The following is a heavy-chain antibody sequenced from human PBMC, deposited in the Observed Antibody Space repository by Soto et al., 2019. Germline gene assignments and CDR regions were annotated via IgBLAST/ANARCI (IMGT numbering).Heavy chain of an antibody. CDR2: ISFSDGGT. CDR3: VKDDRIWGRRYFDI. Sequence: DEQLLESEGCLIQPGGSLRLACAASGFTFSRYAMTWVRQAPGKGLEWVSSISFSDGGTYYADSVKGRLTISRDNAKTTLFLQINSLRVADTAVYYSVKDDRIWGRRYFDIWGRGTLVPVAS. D-gene: IGHD3-16*01. J-gene: IGHJ2*01. V-gene: IGHV3-23*01. CDR1: GFTFSRYA.